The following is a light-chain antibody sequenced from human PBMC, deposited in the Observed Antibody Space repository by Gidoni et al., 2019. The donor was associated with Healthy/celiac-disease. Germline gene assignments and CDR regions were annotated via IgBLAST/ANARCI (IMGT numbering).Light chain of an antibody. J-gene: IGKJ1*01. CDR1: QSISSY. Sequence: IQMTQSPSSLSASVGDRVTITCRASQSISSYLNWYQQKPGKAPKLLIYAASSLQSGVPSRFRGSGSRTDFTLTISSLQPEDCATYYCQQSYSTLWTFGQGTKVEIK. V-gene: IGKV1-39*01. CDR2: AAS. CDR3: QQSYSTLWT.